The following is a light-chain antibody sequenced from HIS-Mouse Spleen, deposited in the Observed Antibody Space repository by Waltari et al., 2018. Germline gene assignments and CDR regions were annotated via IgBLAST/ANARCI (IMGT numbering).Light chain of an antibody. V-gene: IGLV1-44*01. Sequence: QSVLTQPPSASGTPGQGVTNPCSGSSSNLGSNTVNWYQQLPGTAPKLLIYSNNQRPSGVPDRFSGSKSGTSASLAISGLQSEDEADYYCAAWDDSLNGPVFGGGTKLTVL. CDR1: SSNLGSNT. J-gene: IGLJ3*02. CDR3: AAWDDSLNGPV. CDR2: SNN.